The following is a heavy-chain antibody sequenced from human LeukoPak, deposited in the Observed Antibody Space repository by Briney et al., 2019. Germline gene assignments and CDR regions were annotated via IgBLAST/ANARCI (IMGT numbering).Heavy chain of an antibody. Sequence: GGSLRLSCAASGFTVSSNYMSWVRQAPGKGLEWVSFIYSGGSTYYADSVKGRCTISRDNSKNTLYLQMNGLRAEDTAVYDCATRAESYGYYFDYWGQGTLVTVSS. J-gene: IGHJ4*02. CDR3: ATRAESYGYYFDY. D-gene: IGHD3-10*01. CDR2: IYSGGST. CDR1: GFTVSSNY. V-gene: IGHV3-53*01.